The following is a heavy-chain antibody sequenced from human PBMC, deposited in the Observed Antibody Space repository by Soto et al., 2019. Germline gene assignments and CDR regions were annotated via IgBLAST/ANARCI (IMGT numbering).Heavy chain of an antibody. D-gene: IGHD1-20*01. J-gene: IGHJ4*02. V-gene: IGHV1-69*01. Sequence: QVQLVQSGAEVKKPGSSVKVSCKVSGGTFISYAITWVRQAPGRGLEWMGGIIPVFGTANYTQKFQGRVTITADASTSTAYMAMSSLTSEDTALYYCARVRVTPYLTAFDYWGQGTLVTVSS. CDR3: ARVRVTPYLTAFDY. CDR1: GGTFISYA. CDR2: IIPVFGTA.